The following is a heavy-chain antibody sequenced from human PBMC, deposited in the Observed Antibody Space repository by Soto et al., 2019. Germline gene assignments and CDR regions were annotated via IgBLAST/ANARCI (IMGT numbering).Heavy chain of an antibody. Sequence: QVQLVESGGGVVQPGRSLRLSCAASGFTFSSYGMHWVRQAPGKGLEWVAVIGYDGSNKYYADSVKGRFTISRDNSKNPLYLQVNALGAEDTAVYYCARDEFVVVVAATLGALDYWGQGTLVTGCS. D-gene: IGHD2-15*01. CDR3: ARDEFVVVVAATLGALDY. V-gene: IGHV3-33*01. CDR2: IGYDGSNK. J-gene: IGHJ4*02. CDR1: GFTFSSYG.